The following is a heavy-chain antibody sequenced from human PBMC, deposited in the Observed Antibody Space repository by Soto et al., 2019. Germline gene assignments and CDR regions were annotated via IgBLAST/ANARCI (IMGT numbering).Heavy chain of an antibody. D-gene: IGHD3-16*01. V-gene: IGHV3-21*01. CDR1: GFTFSSYS. Sequence: EVQLVESGGGLVKPGGSLRLSCAASGFTFSSYSMNWVRQAPGKGLEWVSSISSSSSYIYYADSVKGRFTISRDNAKNSLYLQMNSLRAEDTAVYYCARDLVSEGGWFDPWGQGTLVTVSS. J-gene: IGHJ5*02. CDR3: ARDLVSEGGWFDP. CDR2: ISSSSSYI.